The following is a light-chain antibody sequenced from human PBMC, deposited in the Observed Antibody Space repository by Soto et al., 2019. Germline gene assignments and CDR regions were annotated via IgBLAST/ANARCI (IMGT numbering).Light chain of an antibody. CDR1: QSVSSSY. V-gene: IGKV3-20*01. J-gene: IGKJ5*01. CDR2: GAY. Sequence: EIVLTQSPGTLSLSPGERATLSCRASQSVSSSYLAWYQQKPGQAPRLRIYGAYSRATGIPDRFSGSGSGTAFTLTISRLDPDDFAVYYCQQYGSSPPVTFGQGTLLEMK. CDR3: QQYGSSPPVT.